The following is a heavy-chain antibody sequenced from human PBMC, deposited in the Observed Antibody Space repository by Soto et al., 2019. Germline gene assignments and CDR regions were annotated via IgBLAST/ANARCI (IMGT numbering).Heavy chain of an antibody. J-gene: IGHJ5*01. CDR1: GLTFSRCA. V-gene: IGHV3-23*01. CDR2: ISGSGGST. CDR3: VKVPSSSTYNWFDS. Sequence: GSLRLSCAYSGLTFSRCAIRLVRQAPGKGLEWVSAISGSGGSTYYADSMKGRFTISRDNSKNTLYLQMNSLRAEDTAVYYCVKVPSSSTYNWFDSWGQVSQVS. D-gene: IGHD6-13*01.